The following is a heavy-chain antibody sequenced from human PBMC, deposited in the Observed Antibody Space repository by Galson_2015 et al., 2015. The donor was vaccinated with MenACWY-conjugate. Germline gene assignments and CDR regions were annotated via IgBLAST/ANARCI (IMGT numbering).Heavy chain of an antibody. J-gene: IGHJ3*02. Sequence: SLRLSCAASGFTFSKSAMSWVRQAPGKGLEWVSGISASGGDIDYADSVKGRFTISRDKYKNTVYLQMNSLRAEDTAVYHCAKGANYYDSSGNRYDAFDIWGQGTVVTVSS. CDR3: AKGANYYDSSGNRYDAFDI. V-gene: IGHV3-23*01. CDR2: ISASGGDI. CDR1: GFTFSKSA. D-gene: IGHD3-22*01.